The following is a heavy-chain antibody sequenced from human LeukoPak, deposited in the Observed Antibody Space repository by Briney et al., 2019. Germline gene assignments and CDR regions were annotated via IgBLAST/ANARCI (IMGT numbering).Heavy chain of an antibody. J-gene: IGHJ5*02. CDR3: ARGVKTWRLGYFEGCFDP. CDR2: INPNSGGT. CDR1: GYTFTGYY. Sequence: ASVKVSCKASGYTFTGYYIHWVRQAPGQGLEWMGWINPNSGGTNYAQKFQGRVTMTRDTSISTAYMELSRLRSDDTAVYYCARGVKTWRLGYFEGCFDPWGQGTLVTVSS. D-gene: IGHD3-9*01. V-gene: IGHV1-2*02.